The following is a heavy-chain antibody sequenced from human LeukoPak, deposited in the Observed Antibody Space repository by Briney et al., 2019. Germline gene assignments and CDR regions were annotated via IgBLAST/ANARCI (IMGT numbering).Heavy chain of an antibody. CDR2: IYYSGST. V-gene: IGHV4-39*01. J-gene: IGHJ4*02. Sequence: WVRQAPGKGLEWIGSIYYSGSTYYNPSLKSRVTISVDTSKNQFSLKLSSVTAADTAVYYCARRRWGYHYYFDYWGQGTLVTVSS. CDR3: ARRRWGYHYYFDY. D-gene: IGHD2-21*01.